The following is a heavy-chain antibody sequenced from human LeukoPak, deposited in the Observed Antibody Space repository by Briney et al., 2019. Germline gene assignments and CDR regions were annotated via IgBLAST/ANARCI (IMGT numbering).Heavy chain of an antibody. V-gene: IGHV3-23*01. D-gene: IGHD1-26*01. CDR2: ISGSGGST. CDR1: GFTFSSYA. Sequence: PGGSLRLSCAASGFTFSSYAMSWVRQAPGKGLEWVSAISGSGGSTYYADSVKGRFTISRDNSKNTLYLQMNSLRAEDTAVYYCAKADAKSGSYQRDPFDYWGQGTLVTVSS. CDR3: AKADAKSGSYQRDPFDY. J-gene: IGHJ4*02.